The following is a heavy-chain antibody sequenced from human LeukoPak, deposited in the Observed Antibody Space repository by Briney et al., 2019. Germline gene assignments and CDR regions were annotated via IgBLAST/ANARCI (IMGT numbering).Heavy chain of an antibody. CDR3: ARPGRDWCGGDCYSEYFDY. CDR1: GGSISSRSHY. J-gene: IGHJ4*02. Sequence: NSSEALSLTCTVSGGSISSRSHYWGWIRQPPGKGREWISNIYNSGITYYNPSLKRRGTISVDTSKNQFSLKLSSVTAADTAVCYCARPGRDWCGGDCYSEYFDYWGQGTRVTVSS. D-gene: IGHD2-21*01. V-gene: IGHV4-39*01. CDR2: IYNSGIT.